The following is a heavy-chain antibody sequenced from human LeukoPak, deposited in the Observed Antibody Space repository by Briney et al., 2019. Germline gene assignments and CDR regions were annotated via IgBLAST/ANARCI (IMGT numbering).Heavy chain of an antibody. CDR1: GGTFSSYA. V-gene: IGHV1-69*01. Sequence: SVKVSCKASGGTFSSYAISWVRQDPGQGLEWMGGIIPIFGTANYAQKFQGRVTITADESTSTAYMELSSLRSEDTAVYYCAVVNRGIRSGWFDPWGQGTLVTVSS. J-gene: IGHJ5*02. CDR3: AVVNRGIRSGWFDP. CDR2: IIPIFGTA. D-gene: IGHD2-15*01.